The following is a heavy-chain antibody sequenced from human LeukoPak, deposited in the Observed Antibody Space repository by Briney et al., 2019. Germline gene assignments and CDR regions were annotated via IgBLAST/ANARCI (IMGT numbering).Heavy chain of an antibody. CDR2: IYYSGST. J-gene: IGHJ4*02. D-gene: IGHD1-26*01. V-gene: IGHV4-59*01. Sequence: PSETLSLTCTVSGASISSYYWSWIRQPPGKGLEWIGYIYYSGSTNYNPSLKSRVTLSVDTSKNQVSLKLSSVTAADTAVYYCARGIGYYYYWGQGTLVTVSS. CDR1: GASISSYY. CDR3: ARGIGYYYY.